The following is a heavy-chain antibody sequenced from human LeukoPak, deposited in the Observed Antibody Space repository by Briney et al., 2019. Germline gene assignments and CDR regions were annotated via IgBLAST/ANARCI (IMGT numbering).Heavy chain of an antibody. V-gene: IGHV4-39*07. Sequence: PSETLSLTCTVSGGSISSSSYYWGWIRQPPGKGLEWIGSIYYSGSTYYNPSLKSRVTISVDTSKNQFSLKLSSVTAADTAVYYCAGGTVGAIDYWGQGTLVTVSS. J-gene: IGHJ4*02. CDR2: IYYSGST. CDR1: GGSISSSSYY. CDR3: AGGTVGAIDY. D-gene: IGHD1-26*01.